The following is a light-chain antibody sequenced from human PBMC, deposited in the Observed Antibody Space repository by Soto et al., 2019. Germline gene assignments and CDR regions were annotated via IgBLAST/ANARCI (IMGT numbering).Light chain of an antibody. V-gene: IGLV1-44*01. CDR1: SSNIGSNT. CDR2: SNN. Sequence: QSVLTQPPSASGTPGQRVTISCSGSSSNIGSNTVNWYQQLPETAPKLLIYSNNQRPSGVPDRFSGSKSGTSASLVISGLQSEDEADYNCEAWDDSLNGPVFGGGTKLTVL. CDR3: EAWDDSLNGPV. J-gene: IGLJ2*01.